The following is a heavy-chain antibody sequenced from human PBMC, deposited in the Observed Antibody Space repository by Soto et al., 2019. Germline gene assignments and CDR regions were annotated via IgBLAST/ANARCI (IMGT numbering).Heavy chain of an antibody. D-gene: IGHD3-9*01. CDR2: INANSGNT. CDR1: GYTFPSCD. J-gene: IGHJ6*01. V-gene: IGHV1-8*01. CDR3: ARVPSYEILTGDSGYYDGMDV. Sequence: ASVKVSCKASGYTFPSCDIHWVGQATGRGREWMGWINANSGNTGYGQQFQGRVTMTRNPSIRTAHMELSSLRTEDTAVYYCARVPSYEILTGDSGYYDGMDVWGQGTTVTGSS.